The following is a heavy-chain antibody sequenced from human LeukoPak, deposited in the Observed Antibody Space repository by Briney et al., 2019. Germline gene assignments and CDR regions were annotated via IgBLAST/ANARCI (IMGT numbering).Heavy chain of an antibody. Sequence: KSGGSLRLSCAASGFTVSSNYMSWVRQAPGKGLEWVSSISSSSSYIYYADSVKGRFTISRDNAKNSLYLQMNSLRAEDTAVYYCARDLWYYHNGPAWGQGTLVTVSS. V-gene: IGHV3-21*01. CDR3: ARDLWYYHNGPA. CDR2: ISSSSSYI. D-gene: IGHD2-8*01. CDR1: GFTVSSNY. J-gene: IGHJ5*02.